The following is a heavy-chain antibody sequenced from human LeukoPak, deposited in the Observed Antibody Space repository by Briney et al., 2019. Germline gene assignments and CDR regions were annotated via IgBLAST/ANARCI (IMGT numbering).Heavy chain of an antibody. CDR2: IGSDNKP. V-gene: IGHV3-23*05. CDR1: GFTFSAYA. Sequence: GGSLRLSCEASGFTFSAYAMTWVRQAPGKGLEWVSSIGSDNKPHYSESVKGRFAISRDNSKSMLFLQLNSLRAEDTALYYCAKVGFSEMEWLLYSDHWGQGTLVTVSS. J-gene: IGHJ4*02. D-gene: IGHD3-3*01. CDR3: AKVGFSEMEWLLYSDH.